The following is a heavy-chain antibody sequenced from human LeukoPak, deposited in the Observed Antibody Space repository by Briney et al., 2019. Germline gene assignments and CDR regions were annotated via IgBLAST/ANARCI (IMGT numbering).Heavy chain of an antibody. Sequence: PSETLSLTCTVSGGSISSGSYYWSWIRQPAGKGLEWIGRIYTSGSTNYNPSLKSRVTISVDTSKNQFSLKLSSVTAADTAVYYCARVTYCSSTSCYKVGAFDIWGQGTMVTVSS. CDR2: IYTSGST. CDR1: GGSISSGSYY. D-gene: IGHD2-2*02. CDR3: ARVTYCSSTSCYKVGAFDI. V-gene: IGHV4-61*02. J-gene: IGHJ3*02.